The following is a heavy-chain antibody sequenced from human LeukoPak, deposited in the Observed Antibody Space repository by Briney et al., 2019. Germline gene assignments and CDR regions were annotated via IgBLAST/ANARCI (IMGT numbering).Heavy chain of an antibody. CDR2: INHSGST. CDR3: ARDAFGIVGATRGYWYFDL. CDR1: GGSFSGYY. J-gene: IGHJ2*01. D-gene: IGHD1-26*01. Sequence: SETLSLTCAVYGGSFSGYYWSWIRQPPGKGLEWIGEINHSGSTNYNPSLKSRVTISVDTSKNQFSLKLSSVTAADTAVYYCARDAFGIVGATRGYWYFDLWGRGTLVTVSS. V-gene: IGHV4-34*01.